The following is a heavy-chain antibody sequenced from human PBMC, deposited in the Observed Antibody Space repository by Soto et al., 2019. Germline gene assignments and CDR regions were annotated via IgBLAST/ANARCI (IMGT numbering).Heavy chain of an antibody. Sequence: ASVKVSCKASGYTFTSYAMHWVRQAPGQRLEWMGWINAGNGNTKYSQKFQGRVTITTDTTASTAYMELSSLRSEDTAVYYCACSPTGSGSYYNYYYGMDVWGQGTTVTVSS. D-gene: IGHD3-10*01. CDR3: ACSPTGSGSYYNYYYGMDV. CDR2: INAGNGNT. V-gene: IGHV1-3*01. J-gene: IGHJ6*02. CDR1: GYTFTSYA.